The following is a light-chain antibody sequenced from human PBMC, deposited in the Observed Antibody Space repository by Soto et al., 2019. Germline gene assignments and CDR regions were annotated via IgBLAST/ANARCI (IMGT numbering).Light chain of an antibody. CDR2: DAS. Sequence: EIVMTQSPATLSVSPGERATLSCRASHSVSTRLAWYQQKPGQAHRLLIYDASTRATGLPARFSGSGSGTDFTLTISSLQSEDFAVYYCQHYTNWPLTFGGGTKVEIK. CDR3: QHYTNWPLT. CDR1: HSVSTR. J-gene: IGKJ4*01. V-gene: IGKV3-15*01.